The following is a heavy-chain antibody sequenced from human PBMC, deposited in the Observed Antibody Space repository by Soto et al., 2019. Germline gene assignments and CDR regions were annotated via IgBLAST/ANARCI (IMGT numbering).Heavy chain of an antibody. Sequence: QVQLQQWGAGLLKPSETLSLTCSVYGGSFSAYYWSWIRQPPGKGLEWIGEINHSGSTNYNPSLKSRVTISVDTSKNQFSLKLSSVTAADTAVYYCARCQSSILLDCWGQGILVTVSS. D-gene: IGHD2-8*02. V-gene: IGHV4-34*01. CDR2: INHSGST. CDR3: ARCQSSILLDC. CDR1: GGSFSAYY. J-gene: IGHJ4*02.